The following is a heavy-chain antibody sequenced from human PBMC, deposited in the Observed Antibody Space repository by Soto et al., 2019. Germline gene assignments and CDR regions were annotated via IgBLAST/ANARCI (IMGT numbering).Heavy chain of an antibody. CDR1: GDSVSSNSAA. Sequence: SQTLSLTCAISGDSVSSNSAAWNWIRQSPSRGLEWLGRTYYRSKWYNDYAVSVKSRITINPDTSKNQFSLQLNSVTPEDTAVYYCARGSTVTTSNSYYMDVWGKGTTVTVSS. J-gene: IGHJ6*03. CDR2: TYYRSKWYN. D-gene: IGHD4-17*01. V-gene: IGHV6-1*01. CDR3: ARGSTVTTSNSYYMDV.